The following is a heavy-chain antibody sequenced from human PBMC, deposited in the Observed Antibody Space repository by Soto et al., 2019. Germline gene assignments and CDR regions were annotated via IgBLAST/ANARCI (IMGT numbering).Heavy chain of an antibody. CDR3: ARLGYCSGGSCYPEYNWFDP. Sequence: QVQLQESGPGLVKPSETLSLTCTVSGGSISSYYCTWIRQLPGKGLEWIGYMYYSGSTNYNPSLKSRVTISVDTSKNQFSLKLSSVTAADTAVYYCARLGYCSGGSCYPEYNWFDPWGQGTLVTVSS. J-gene: IGHJ5*02. CDR2: MYYSGST. CDR1: GGSISSYY. D-gene: IGHD2-15*01. V-gene: IGHV4-59*01.